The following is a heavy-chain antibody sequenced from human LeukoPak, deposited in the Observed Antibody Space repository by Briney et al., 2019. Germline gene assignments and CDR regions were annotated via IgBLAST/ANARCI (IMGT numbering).Heavy chain of an antibody. CDR3: TRDKSPYYYGSGSSNWFDP. D-gene: IGHD3-10*01. Sequence: KTGGSLRLSCTASGFTFGDYAMSWFRQAPGKGLEWVGFIRSKACGGTTEYAASVKGRFTISRDDSKSIAYLQMNSLKTEDTAVYYCTRDKSPYYYGSGSSNWFDPWGQGTLVTVSS. J-gene: IGHJ5*02. V-gene: IGHV3-49*05. CDR2: IRSKACGGTT. CDR1: GFTFGDYA.